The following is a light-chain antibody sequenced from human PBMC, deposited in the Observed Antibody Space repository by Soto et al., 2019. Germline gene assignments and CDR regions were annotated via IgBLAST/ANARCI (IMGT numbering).Light chain of an antibody. CDR1: SSNIGAGYD. J-gene: IGLJ1*01. CDR3: QSYDSRLGGYYV. CDR2: GNT. V-gene: IGLV1-40*01. Sequence: QSVLTQPPSVSGAPGQRVTISCTGSSSNIGAGYDVYWYQQLPGTAPKLLIYGNTNRPSGVPDRFSGSKSGSSVSLAITGLQAEDEADYYCQSYDSRLGGYYVFGTGTKVTVL.